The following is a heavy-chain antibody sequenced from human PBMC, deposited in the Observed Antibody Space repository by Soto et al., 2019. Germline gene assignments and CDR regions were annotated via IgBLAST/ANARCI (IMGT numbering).Heavy chain of an antibody. D-gene: IGHD3-22*01. CDR2: IIPIFGTA. CDR1: GDTFSSYA. CDR3: ARVKDSSGYYYFDY. J-gene: IGHJ4*02. Sequence: QVQLVQSGAEVKKPGSSVKVSCKASGDTFSSYAISWVRQAPGQGLEWMGGIIPIFGTANYAQKFQGRVTITADESTSTAYMELSSLRSEDTAVYYCARVKDSSGYYYFDYWGQGTLVTVSS. V-gene: IGHV1-69*01.